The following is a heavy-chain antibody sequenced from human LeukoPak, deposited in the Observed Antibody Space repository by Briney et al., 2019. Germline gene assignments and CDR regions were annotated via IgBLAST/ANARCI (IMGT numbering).Heavy chain of an antibody. CDR1: GGTSSSYA. Sequence: ASVKVSCKASGGTSSSYAISWVRQAPGQGLEWMGRIIPILGIANYAQKFQGRVTITADKSTSTAYMELSSLRSEDTAVYYCARRSHMIVADAFDIWGQGTMVTVSS. D-gene: IGHD3-22*01. V-gene: IGHV1-69*04. CDR2: IIPILGIA. J-gene: IGHJ3*02. CDR3: ARRSHMIVADAFDI.